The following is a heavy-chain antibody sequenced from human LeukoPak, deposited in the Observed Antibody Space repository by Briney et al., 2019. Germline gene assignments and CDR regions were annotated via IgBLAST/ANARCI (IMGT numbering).Heavy chain of an antibody. CDR3: ARVASYYDILTSSPYWYFDL. Sequence: SETLSLTCTVSGGSISSYYWSWIRQPPGKGLEWIGYIYYSGSTNYNPSLKSRVTISVDTSKNQFSLKLSSVTAADTAVYYCARVASYYDILTSSPYWYFDLWGRGTLVTVSS. J-gene: IGHJ2*01. D-gene: IGHD3-9*01. CDR1: GGSISSYY. CDR2: IYYSGST. V-gene: IGHV4-59*01.